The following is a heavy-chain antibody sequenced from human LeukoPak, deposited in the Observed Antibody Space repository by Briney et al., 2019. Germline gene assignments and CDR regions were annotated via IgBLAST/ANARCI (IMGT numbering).Heavy chain of an antibody. D-gene: IGHD4-17*01. V-gene: IGHV3-15*07. CDR2: IKSKTDDGTT. J-gene: IGHJ4*02. CDR1: GFTFSNAW. Sequence: PGGSLRLSCAASGFTFSNAWMNWVRPAPGKGLEWVGRIKSKTDDGTTDYAAPVKGRFTISRDDSKNTLYLQMNSLKTEDTAVYYCTTDYGDYWGQGTLVTVSS. CDR3: TTDYGDY.